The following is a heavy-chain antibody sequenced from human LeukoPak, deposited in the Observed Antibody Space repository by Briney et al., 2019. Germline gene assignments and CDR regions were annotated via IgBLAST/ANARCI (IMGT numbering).Heavy chain of an antibody. CDR1: GGTFSSYA. V-gene: IGHV1-69*13. Sequence: ASVKVSCKASGGTFSSYAISWVRQAPEQGLEWMGGIIPIFGTANYAQKFQGRVSITADESTSTAYMELSSLRSEDTAVYYCASLIVGATVAFDIWGQGTMVTVSS. CDR2: IIPIFGTA. CDR3: ASLIVGATVAFDI. J-gene: IGHJ3*02. D-gene: IGHD1-26*01.